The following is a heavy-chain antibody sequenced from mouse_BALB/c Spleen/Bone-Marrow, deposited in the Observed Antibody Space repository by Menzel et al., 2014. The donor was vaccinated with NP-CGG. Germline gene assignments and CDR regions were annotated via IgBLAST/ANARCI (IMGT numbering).Heavy chain of an antibody. CDR3: VRGNYGNYVDYFDF. CDR2: INSNGGST. J-gene: IGHJ2*01. V-gene: IGHV5-6-3*01. CDR1: GFTFSNYG. Sequence: EVKVVESGGGLVQPGGSLKLSCAASGFTFSNYGMSWVRQTPDKRLELVATINSNGGSTYYPDSVKGRFTISRDTAKNTLYLQMSSLKSEETAMYYCVRGNYGNYVDYFDFWGQGTTLTFSS. D-gene: IGHD2-1*01.